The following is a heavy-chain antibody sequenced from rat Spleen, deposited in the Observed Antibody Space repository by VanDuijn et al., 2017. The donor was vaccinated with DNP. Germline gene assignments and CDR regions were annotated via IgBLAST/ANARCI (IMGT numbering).Heavy chain of an antibody. Sequence: EVQLQESGPGLVKPSQSLSLTCSVTGYSITSNYWGWIRKFPGNKMEWVGHINYSGGTSYNPSLKSRISITRDTSKNQFFLQLNSVTTEDTATYYCARWGSSDWYFDFWGPGTMVTVSS. CDR1: GYSITSNY. D-gene: IGHD1-2*01. J-gene: IGHJ1*01. V-gene: IGHV3-1*01. CDR3: ARWGSSDWYFDF. CDR2: INYSGGT.